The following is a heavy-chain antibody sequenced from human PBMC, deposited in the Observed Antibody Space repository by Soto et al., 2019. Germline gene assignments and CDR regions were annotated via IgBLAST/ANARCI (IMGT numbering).Heavy chain of an antibody. CDR3: ANMMTYSNCFDI. CDR1: GFSFSSYA. V-gene: IGHV3-23*01. Sequence: GGSLRLSCAASGFSFSSYAMIWARQAPGKGLEWVSVISGSGGAAYYADSVKGRFTISRDNSKKTLYLQMNRLRAEDTAIYYWANMMTYSNCFDIWGQGTMVTVSS. J-gene: IGHJ3*02. D-gene: IGHD3-16*01. CDR2: ISGSGGAA.